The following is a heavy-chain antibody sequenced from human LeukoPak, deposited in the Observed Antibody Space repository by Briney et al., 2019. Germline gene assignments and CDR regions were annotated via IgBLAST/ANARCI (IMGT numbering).Heavy chain of an antibody. CDR2: ISGGGGSA. CDR3: AKEVAAAAPFDY. V-gene: IGHV3-23*01. Sequence: GGSLRFSCAASGFTFSNYGMSWVRQAPGKGLEWVASISGGGGSAYYADSVKGRFTISRDNSKNTLYLQMNSLRAEDTAVYYCAKEVAAAAPFDYWGQGTLVTVSS. CDR1: GFTFSNYG. D-gene: IGHD6-13*01. J-gene: IGHJ4*02.